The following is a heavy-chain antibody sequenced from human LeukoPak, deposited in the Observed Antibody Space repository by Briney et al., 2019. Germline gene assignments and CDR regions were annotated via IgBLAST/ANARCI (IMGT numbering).Heavy chain of an antibody. J-gene: IGHJ4*02. V-gene: IGHV3-23*01. CDR3: AKGHIAVAGSDYFDY. CDR1: GFTFSSYG. D-gene: IGHD6-19*01. Sequence: GGTLRLSCAASGFTFSSYGMSWVRQAPGKGLEWVSAISGSGGSTYYADSVKGRFTISRDNSKNTLYLQMNSLRAEDTAVYYCAKGHIAVAGSDYFDYWGQGTLVTVSS. CDR2: ISGSGGST.